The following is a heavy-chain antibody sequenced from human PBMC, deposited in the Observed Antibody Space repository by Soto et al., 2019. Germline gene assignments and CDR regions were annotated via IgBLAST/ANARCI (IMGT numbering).Heavy chain of an antibody. Sequence: GGSLRLSCAASGFTFSSYGMHWVRQAPGKGLEWVAVIWYDGSNKYYADSVKGRFTISRDNSKNTLYLQMNSLRAEDTAVYSWGGGGGGGPSWGSMDVWGQGTTVTVSS. CDR2: IWYDGSNK. CDR3: GGGGGGGPSWGSMDV. J-gene: IGHJ6*02. D-gene: IGHD3-10*01. V-gene: IGHV3-33*01. CDR1: GFTFSSYG.